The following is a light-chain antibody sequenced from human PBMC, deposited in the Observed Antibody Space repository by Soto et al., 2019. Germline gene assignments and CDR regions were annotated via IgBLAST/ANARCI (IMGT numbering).Light chain of an antibody. CDR3: QPSYSSRSIT. J-gene: IGKJ5*01. CDR1: QSVSSN. CDR2: GAS. Sequence: GMSQSASTLSVSPRERATLSCRASQSVSSNLAWYQQKPGQAPRLLIYGASTRATGIPARFSGSGSGTDFTLTISRLEPEDFATYYCQPSYSSRSITFGQGTRLEVK. V-gene: IGKV3-15*01.